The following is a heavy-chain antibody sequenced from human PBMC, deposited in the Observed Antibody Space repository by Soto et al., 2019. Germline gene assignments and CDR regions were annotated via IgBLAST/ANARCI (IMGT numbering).Heavy chain of an antibody. V-gene: IGHV1-69*01. CDR2: IIPIFGTA. CDR3: AGGDDSSGYPPWYFDY. J-gene: IGHJ4*02. D-gene: IGHD3-22*01. CDR1: GGTFSSYA. Sequence: QVQLVQSGAEVKKPGSSVKVSCKASGGTFSSYAISWVRQAPGQGLEWMGGIIPIFGTANYAQKFQGRVTITADESTSTAYMELSSLRSEDTAVYYCAGGDDSSGYPPWYFDYWGQGTLVTVSS.